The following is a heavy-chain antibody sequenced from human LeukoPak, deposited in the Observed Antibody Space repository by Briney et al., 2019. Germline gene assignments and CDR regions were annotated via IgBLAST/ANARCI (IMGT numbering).Heavy chain of an antibody. D-gene: IGHD2-15*01. J-gene: IGHJ3*02. V-gene: IGHV3-53*01. CDR1: GFAVSSNY. Sequence: PGGSLRLSCAASGFAVSSNYMSWVRQAPGKGLEWVSVIYSGGSTYYADSVKGRFTISRDNSKNTLYLQMNSLRAEDTAVYYCASRLGYCSGGSCSGGAFDIWGQGTMVTVSS. CDR2: IYSGGST. CDR3: ASRLGYCSGGSCSGGAFDI.